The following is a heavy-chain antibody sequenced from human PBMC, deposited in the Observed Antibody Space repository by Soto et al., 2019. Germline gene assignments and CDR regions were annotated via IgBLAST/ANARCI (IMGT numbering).Heavy chain of an antibody. V-gene: IGHV2-5*02. Sequence: SGPTLVNPTQTLTLTCTFSGFSLSTSKLGVGWIRQPPGKALEWLALIYWDDDKRYSPFLKSRLTITKDTSKNQVVLRMTNMDPVDTATYYCARSEYSVFDFWGEGTLVTVSS. CDR1: GFSLSTSKLG. CDR2: IYWDDDK. CDR3: ARSEYSVFDF. D-gene: IGHD2-15*01. J-gene: IGHJ4*01.